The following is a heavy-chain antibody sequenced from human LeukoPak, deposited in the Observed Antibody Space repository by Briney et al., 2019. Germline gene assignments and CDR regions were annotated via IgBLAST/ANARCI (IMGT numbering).Heavy chain of an antibody. Sequence: PGGSLRLPCAASGFTFSSYEMNWVRQAPGKGLEWVSYISRSGSTIYYADSVKGRFTISRDNAKNSLYLQMNSLRAEDTAVYYCARDWDRGYCSGGSCVDYWGQGTLVTVSS. D-gene: IGHD2-15*01. J-gene: IGHJ4*02. V-gene: IGHV3-48*03. CDR1: GFTFSSYE. CDR3: ARDWDRGYCSGGSCVDY. CDR2: ISRSGSTI.